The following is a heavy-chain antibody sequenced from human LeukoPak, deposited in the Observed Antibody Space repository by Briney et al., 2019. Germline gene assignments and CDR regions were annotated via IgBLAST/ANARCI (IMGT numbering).Heavy chain of an antibody. J-gene: IGHJ5*02. CDR3: ARGNTKTTVTIYFWFDP. CDR1: GGSFSGYY. V-gene: IGHV4-34*01. Sequence: SETLSLTCAVYGGSFSGYYWSWIRQPPGRGLEWIGEINHSGSTNYNPSLKSRATISVDTSKNQFSLKLSSVTAADTAVYYCARGNTKTTVTIYFWFDPWGQGTLVTVSS. CDR2: INHSGST. D-gene: IGHD4-17*01.